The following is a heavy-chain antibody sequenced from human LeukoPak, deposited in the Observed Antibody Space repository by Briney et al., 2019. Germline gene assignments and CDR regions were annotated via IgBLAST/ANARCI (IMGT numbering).Heavy chain of an antibody. CDR1: GGTFSSYA. Sequence: ASVKVSCKASGGTFSSYAISWVRQAPGQGLEWMGRIIPILGIANYAQKFQGRVTITADKSTSTAYMELSSLKASDTAIYYCAARIQHLIYWGQGTLVTVSS. D-gene: IGHD5-18*01. CDR3: AARIQHLIY. CDR2: IIPILGIA. V-gene: IGHV1-69*04. J-gene: IGHJ4*02.